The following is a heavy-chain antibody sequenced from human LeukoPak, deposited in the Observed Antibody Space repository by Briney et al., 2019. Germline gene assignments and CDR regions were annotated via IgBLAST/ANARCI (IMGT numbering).Heavy chain of an antibody. CDR2: ISYDGSNK. J-gene: IGHJ4*02. V-gene: IGHV3-30-3*01. CDR1: GFTFSSYA. Sequence: GGSLRLSCAASGFTFSSYAMHWVRQAPGKGLEWVAVISYDGSNKYYADSVKGRFTISRDNSKNTLYLQMNSLRAEDTAVYYCAGAARPWDYWGRGPLVTVSS. CDR3: AGAARPWDY. D-gene: IGHD6-6*01.